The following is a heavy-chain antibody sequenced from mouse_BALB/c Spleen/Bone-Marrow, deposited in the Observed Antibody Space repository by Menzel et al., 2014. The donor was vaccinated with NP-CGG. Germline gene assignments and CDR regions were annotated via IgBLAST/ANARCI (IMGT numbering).Heavy chain of an antibody. V-gene: IGHV14-3*02. CDR3: ARYDPYSYGRGFDV. CDR2: IDPANGNT. J-gene: IGHJ1*01. Sequence: EVQLQQSGAELVKPGASVKLSCTASGFNIKDTYMHWVKQRPEQGLEWIRRIDPANGNTKYDPKFQGKATITADTSSNTAYLQLSSLTSEDTAVYYCARYDPYSYGRGFDVWGAGTTVTVSS. D-gene: IGHD1-1*01. CDR1: GFNIKDTY.